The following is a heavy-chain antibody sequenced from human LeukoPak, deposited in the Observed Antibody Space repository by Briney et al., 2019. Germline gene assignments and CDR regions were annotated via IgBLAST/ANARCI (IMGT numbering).Heavy chain of an antibody. CDR3: ARDELLNRNWFDP. CDR2: INWNGDST. D-gene: IGHD3-10*01. V-gene: IGHV3-20*04. J-gene: IGHJ5*02. CDR1: GFRFDDYG. Sequence: GGSLRLSCRGSGFRFDDYGVTWVRQAPGKGLEWVSDINWNGDSTGYAHSVRGRFTISRDNSKNSVYLQMNSLRVEDTAFYYCARDELLNRNWFDPWGQGTLVTVSS.